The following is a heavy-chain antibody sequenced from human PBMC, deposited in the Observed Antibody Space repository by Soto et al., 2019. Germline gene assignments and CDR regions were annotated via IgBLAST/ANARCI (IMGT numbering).Heavy chain of an antibody. D-gene: IGHD4-17*01. V-gene: IGHV3-9*01. Sequence: EVQLVESGGGLVQPGRSLRLSCAASGFTFDDYAMHWVRQAPGKGLEWVSGISWNSGSIGYADYVKGRFTISRDNAKNSLYLQMNSLRAEDTALYYCAKEPAPTLTSTLSYYFDYWGQGTLVTVSS. CDR2: ISWNSGSI. CDR1: GFTFDDYA. J-gene: IGHJ4*02. CDR3: AKEPAPTLTSTLSYYFDY.